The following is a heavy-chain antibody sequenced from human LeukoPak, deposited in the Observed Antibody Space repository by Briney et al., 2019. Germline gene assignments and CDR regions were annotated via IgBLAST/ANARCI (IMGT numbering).Heavy chain of an antibody. CDR2: FYISGST. D-gene: IGHD4-11*01. J-gene: IGHJ4*02. Sequence: PSETLSLTCTVSGGSISSYYWSWIRQPAGKGLEWIGRFYISGSTNYNPSLKSRVTMSVDTSKNQFSLRLNAVTAADTAVYYCARDFLLQSEGLFDYWGQGTLVTVSS. CDR1: GGSISSYY. CDR3: ARDFLLQSEGLFDY. V-gene: IGHV4-4*07.